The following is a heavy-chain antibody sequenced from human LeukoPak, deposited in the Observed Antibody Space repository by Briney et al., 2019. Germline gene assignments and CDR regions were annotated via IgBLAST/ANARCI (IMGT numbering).Heavy chain of an antibody. V-gene: IGHV1-2*02. CDR1: GYTFTGYC. Sequence: ASVKVSCKASGYTFTGYCMHWVRQAPGQGLEWMGWINPNSGGTNYAQKFQGRVTMTRDTSISTAYMELSRLRSDDTAVYYCARDERSSGPLFDYWGQGTLVTVSS. J-gene: IGHJ4*02. D-gene: IGHD6-19*01. CDR3: ARDERSSGPLFDY. CDR2: INPNSGGT.